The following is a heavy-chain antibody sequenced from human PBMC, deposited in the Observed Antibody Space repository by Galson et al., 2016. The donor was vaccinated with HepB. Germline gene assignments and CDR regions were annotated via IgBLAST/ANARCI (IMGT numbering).Heavy chain of an antibody. CDR1: GFTFSPYS. Sequence: SLRLSCAASGFTFSPYSMYWVRQAPGKGLEWVSYISTGGTTIYYADSVKGRFTISRDNAKNLLYLQMNSLRVEDTAVYYCAREPYCGGDCNSPRYFDLWGRGTLVTVSS. CDR2: ISTGGTTI. J-gene: IGHJ2*01. CDR3: AREPYCGGDCNSPRYFDL. D-gene: IGHD2-21*02. V-gene: IGHV3-48*04.